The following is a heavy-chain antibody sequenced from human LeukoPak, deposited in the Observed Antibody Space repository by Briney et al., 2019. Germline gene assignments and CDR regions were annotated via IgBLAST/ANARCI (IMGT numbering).Heavy chain of an antibody. CDR3: ARTSYYSGSGAYYYFDY. CDR1: GFSLSSGGMR. J-gene: IGHJ4*02. D-gene: IGHD3-10*01. Sequence: SGPTLVNPTQTLTLTCTFSGFSLSSGGMRVSWIRQPPGKALEWLARIDWDDDKFYSTSLKTRLTISKDTSKNQMVLTMANMDPVDTATYYCARTSYYSGSGAYYYFDYWGQGILVTVSS. CDR2: IDWDDDK. V-gene: IGHV2-70*04.